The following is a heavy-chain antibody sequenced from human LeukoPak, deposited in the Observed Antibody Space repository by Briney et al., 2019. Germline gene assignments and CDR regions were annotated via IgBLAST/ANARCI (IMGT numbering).Heavy chain of an antibody. CDR2: INPNSGGT. Sequence: GASVKVSCKASGYTFTGYYMHWVRQAPGQGLEWMGWINPNSGGTNYAQKFQGRVTMTRDTSISTAYMELSRLRSDDTAVYYCARAPKQSFVRGYYYMDVWGKGTTVTVS. J-gene: IGHJ6*03. D-gene: IGHD1-26*01. CDR3: ARAPKQSFVRGYYYMDV. V-gene: IGHV1-2*02. CDR1: GYTFTGYY.